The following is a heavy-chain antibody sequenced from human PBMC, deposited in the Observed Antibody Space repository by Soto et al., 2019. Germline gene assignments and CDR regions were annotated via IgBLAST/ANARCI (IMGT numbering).Heavy chain of an antibody. D-gene: IGHD6-13*01. CDR1: GFTFGDYA. J-gene: IGHJ6*02. V-gene: IGHV3-49*03. CDR3: TTHFAAAAGVRDYGMDV. Sequence: GGSLRLSCTASGFTFGDYAMSWFRQAPGKGLEWVGFIRSKAYGGTTEYAASVKGRFTISRDDSKSIAYLQMNSLKTEDTAVYYCTTHFAAAAGVRDYGMDVWGQGTTVTVSS. CDR2: IRSKAYGGTT.